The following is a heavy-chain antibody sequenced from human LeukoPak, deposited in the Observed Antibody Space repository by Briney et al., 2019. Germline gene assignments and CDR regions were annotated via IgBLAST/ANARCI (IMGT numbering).Heavy chain of an antibody. V-gene: IGHV3-53*01. Sequence: PGGSLRLSCAASGFTFSSYWMSWVRQAPGKGLEGVSVIYSRGATYYADSVKGRFTISRDNSKNTLYLQMNSLRVEDTAVYYCAARNYWGQGTLVTVSS. J-gene: IGHJ4*02. CDR3: AARNY. D-gene: IGHD1-14*01. CDR2: IYSRGAT. CDR1: GFTFSSYW.